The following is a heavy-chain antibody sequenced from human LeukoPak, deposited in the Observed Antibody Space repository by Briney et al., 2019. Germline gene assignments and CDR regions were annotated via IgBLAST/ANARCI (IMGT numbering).Heavy chain of an antibody. CDR3: ARVLRYYGSGSYPHYFDY. Sequence: PGGSLRLSCAASGFTFSSYEMNWVRQAPGKGLEWVSYISSSGSTIYYADSVKGRFTISRDNSKNTLYLQMNSLRAEDTAVYYCARVLRYYGSGSYPHYFDYWGQGTLVTVSS. J-gene: IGHJ4*02. CDR2: ISSSGSTI. V-gene: IGHV3-48*03. D-gene: IGHD3-10*01. CDR1: GFTFSSYE.